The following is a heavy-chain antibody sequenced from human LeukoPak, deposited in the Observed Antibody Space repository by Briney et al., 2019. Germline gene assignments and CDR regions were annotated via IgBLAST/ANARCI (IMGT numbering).Heavy chain of an antibody. Sequence: SQTLSLTCTVSGGSISSGGYYWSWIRQPPGKGLEWIGYIYHSGSTYYNPSLKSRVTISVDRSKNQFSLKLSSVTAADTAVYYCARGYCSSTSCPGTSDYWGQGTLVTVSS. D-gene: IGHD2-2*01. V-gene: IGHV4-30-2*01. CDR3: ARGYCSSTSCPGTSDY. CDR2: IYHSGST. J-gene: IGHJ4*02. CDR1: GGSISSGGYY.